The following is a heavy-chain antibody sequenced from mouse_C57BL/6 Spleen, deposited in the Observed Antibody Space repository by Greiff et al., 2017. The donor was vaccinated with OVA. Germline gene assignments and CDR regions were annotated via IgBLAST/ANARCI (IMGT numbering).Heavy chain of an antibody. CDR2: IDPSDSYT. CDR1: GYTFTSYW. CDR3: ARVWDPYAMDY. V-gene: IGHV1-69*01. D-gene: IGHD4-1*01. Sequence: QVQLQQPGAELVMPGASVKLSCKASGYTFTSYWMHWVKQRPGQGLEWIGEIDPSDSYTNYNQKFKGKSTLTVDKSSSTAYMQLSSLTSEDSAVYYCARVWDPYAMDYWGQGTSVTVSS. J-gene: IGHJ4*01.